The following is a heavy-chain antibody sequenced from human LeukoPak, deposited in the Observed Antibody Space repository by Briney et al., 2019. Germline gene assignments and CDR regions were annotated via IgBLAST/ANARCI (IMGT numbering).Heavy chain of an antibody. V-gene: IGHV3-7*05. CDR2: IQQDGSQK. D-gene: IGHD5-24*01. J-gene: IGHJ4*02. Sequence: GGSLRLSCAASGFTFSNYWMIWVRQAPGKGLEWVANIQQDGSQKRYADSVRGRFTVSRDNAQTSLYLHMNSLRAGDTAVYYCTRASNPWLQLSWGQGTLVTVSS. CDR3: TRASNPWLQLS. CDR1: GFTFSNYW.